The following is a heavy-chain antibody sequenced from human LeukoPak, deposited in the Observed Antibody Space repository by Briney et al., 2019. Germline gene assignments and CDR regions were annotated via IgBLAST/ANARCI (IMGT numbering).Heavy chain of an antibody. D-gene: IGHD5-24*01. V-gene: IGHV3-7*05. J-gene: IGHJ3*01. Sequence: PGGSLRLSCAGSGFIFSTYWMSWVRLAPGKGLEWVANINQDGSEKFYVDSVKGRFTISRDNAKNSLYAQMNSLRADDTAVYYCVRGFDGYYGFDLWGQGTMVTVSS. CDR1: GFIFSTYW. CDR2: INQDGSEK. CDR3: VRGFDGYYGFDL.